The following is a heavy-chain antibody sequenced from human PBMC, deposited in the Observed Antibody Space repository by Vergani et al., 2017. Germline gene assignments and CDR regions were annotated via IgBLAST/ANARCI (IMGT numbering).Heavy chain of an antibody. CDR1: GFTFSSYA. J-gene: IGHJ3*02. Sequence: EVQLLESGGGLVQPGGSLRLSCAASGFTFSSYAMSWVRQAPGKGLEWVSAISGSGGSTYYADTVKGRFTISRDNSKNTLYLQMNSLRAEDTAGYYCAIDHLGYCSSTSCYSAFDIWGQGTMVTVSS. D-gene: IGHD2-2*02. CDR2: ISGSGGST. CDR3: AIDHLGYCSSTSCYSAFDI. V-gene: IGHV3-23*01.